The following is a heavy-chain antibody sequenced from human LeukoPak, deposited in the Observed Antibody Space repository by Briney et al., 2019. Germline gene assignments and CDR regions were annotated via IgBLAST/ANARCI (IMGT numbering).Heavy chain of an antibody. J-gene: IGHJ4*02. CDR3: AKDHQPWFGLYT. Sequence: GGSLRLSCAASGFTFSSYAMSWVRQAPGKGLEWVSAISGSGGSSYYADSVKGRFTISRDTSKNTLYLQMNSLRAEDTAVYYCAKDHQPWFGLYTWGQGTLVTVSS. CDR1: GFTFSSYA. CDR2: ISGSGGSS. V-gene: IGHV3-23*01. D-gene: IGHD3-10*01.